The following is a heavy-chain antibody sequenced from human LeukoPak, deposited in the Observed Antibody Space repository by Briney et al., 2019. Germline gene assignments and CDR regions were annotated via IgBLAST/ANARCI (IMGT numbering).Heavy chain of an antibody. CDR1: GYSISSGYY. D-gene: IGHD2-2*01. CDR2: IYFSGNA. V-gene: IGHV4-61*01. J-gene: IGHJ3*02. CDR3: ARAECRSTSCYAWRDGFHI. Sequence: SETLSLTCAVSGYSISSGYYWSWIRQPPGRGPEWIGYIYFSGNADYNPSLKSRATISVDTSKNQFSLKLSSVTAADTAVYYCARAECRSTSCYAWRDGFHIWGQGTMVTVFS.